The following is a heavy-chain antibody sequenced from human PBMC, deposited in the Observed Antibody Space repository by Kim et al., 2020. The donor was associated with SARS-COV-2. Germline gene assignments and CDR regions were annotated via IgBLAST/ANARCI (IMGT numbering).Heavy chain of an antibody. J-gene: IGHJ6*02. D-gene: IGHD5-12*01. CDR3: AGSGYDSDYYYGMDV. CDR2: IIPIFGTA. V-gene: IGHV1-69*13. Sequence: SVKVSCKASGGTFSSYAISWVRQAPGQGLEWMGGIIPIFGTANYAQKFQGRVTITADESTSTAYMELSSLRSEDTAVYYCAGSGYDSDYYYGMDVWGQGTTVTVSS. CDR1: GGTFSSYA.